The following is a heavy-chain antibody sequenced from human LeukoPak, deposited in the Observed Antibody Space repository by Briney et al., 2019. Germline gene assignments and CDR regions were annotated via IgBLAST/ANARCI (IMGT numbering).Heavy chain of an antibody. D-gene: IGHD3-10*01. V-gene: IGHV1-2*02. J-gene: IGHJ4*02. CDR3: ARVPPPAGGPDYYFDY. Sequence: ASVKVSCEASGYTFTGYYMHWVRQAPGQGLEWMGWINPNSGGTNYAQNFQGRVTMTRDTSISTAYMELSRLRSDDTAVYYCARVPPPAGGPDYYFDYWGQGTLVTVSS. CDR2: INPNSGGT. CDR1: GYTFTGYY.